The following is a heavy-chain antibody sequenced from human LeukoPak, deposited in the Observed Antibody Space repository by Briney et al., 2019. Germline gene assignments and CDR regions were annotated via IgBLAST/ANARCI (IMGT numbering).Heavy chain of an antibody. CDR2: ISSSSSTI. D-gene: IGHD2-21*02. V-gene: IGHV3-48*04. Sequence: GGSLRLSCAASGFTFSSYSMNWARQAPGKGLEWVSYISSSSSTIYYADSVKGRFTISRDNAKNSLYLQMNSLRAEDTAVYYCARPYCGGDCWVYYYGMDVWGQGTTVTVSS. CDR3: ARPYCGGDCWVYYYGMDV. J-gene: IGHJ6*02. CDR1: GFTFSSYS.